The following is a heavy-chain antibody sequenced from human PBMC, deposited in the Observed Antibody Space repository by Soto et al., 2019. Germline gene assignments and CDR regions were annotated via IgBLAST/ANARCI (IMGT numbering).Heavy chain of an antibody. Sequence: TGGSLRLSCGVSGFTFSNYNMNWVRQAPGKGLEWVSYITDSSDTVHYADSVRGRFTISRDNAESSLYLQMNSLRDEDTAVYFCARDFGHGYYLDYWGRGTLVTVSS. J-gene: IGHJ4*02. CDR2: ITDSSDTV. D-gene: IGHD3-3*01. CDR1: GFTFSNYN. CDR3: ARDFGHGYYLDY. V-gene: IGHV3-48*02.